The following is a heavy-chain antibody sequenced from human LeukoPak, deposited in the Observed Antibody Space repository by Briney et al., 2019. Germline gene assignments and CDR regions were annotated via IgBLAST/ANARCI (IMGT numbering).Heavy chain of an antibody. J-gene: IGHJ2*01. CDR1: GFTFDNYA. V-gene: IGHV3-23*01. Sequence: PGGSLRLSCAASGFTFDNYAMHWVRRAPGKGLEWVSAISNTGGNTYYADSVRGRFTMSRDNSKNTLYLRMNSLRAEDTAVYYCAKDSFSGNGIWYFDIWGRGTLVTVSS. D-gene: IGHD3-10*01. CDR2: ISNTGGNT. CDR3: AKDSFSGNGIWYFDI.